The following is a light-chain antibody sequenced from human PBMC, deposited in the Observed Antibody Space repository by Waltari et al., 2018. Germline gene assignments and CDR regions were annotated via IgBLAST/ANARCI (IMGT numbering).Light chain of an antibody. J-gene: IGKJ1*01. CDR1: QTLSSF. V-gene: IGKV1-39*01. CDR3: QQSFSIPPT. CDR2: PAS. Sequence: DIQMPQSPSSLSASVGDRVPITCRASQTLSSFLNWYQQKPGKAPKLLISPASTLQSGVPSRFSGSISGTDFTLTISSLQPEDFATFYCQQSFSIPPTFGQGTTVEI.